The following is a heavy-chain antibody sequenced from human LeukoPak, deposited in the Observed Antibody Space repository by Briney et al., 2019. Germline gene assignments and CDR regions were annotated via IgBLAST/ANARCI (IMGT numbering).Heavy chain of an antibody. V-gene: IGHV4-30-4*08. CDR1: GGSISSGDYY. J-gene: IGHJ4*02. Sequence: PSETLSLTRTVSGGSISSGDYYWSWIRQPPGKGLEWLGYIYYSGSTYYNPSLKSRVTISVDTSKNQFSLKLSSVTAADTAVYYCAREDSSSWYFRYFDYWGQGTLVTVSS. CDR3: AREDSSSWYFRYFDY. CDR2: IYYSGST. D-gene: IGHD6-13*01.